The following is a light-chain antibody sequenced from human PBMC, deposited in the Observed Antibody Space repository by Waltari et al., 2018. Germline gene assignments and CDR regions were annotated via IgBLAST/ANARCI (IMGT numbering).Light chain of an antibody. CDR2: GTS. CDR3: QHHVRLPAT. CDR1: QNIGHY. V-gene: IGKV3-20*01. J-gene: IGKJ1*01. Sequence: IVLTQSPGTLSLSPGGRATLPCRASQNIGHYLACYQQKPGQAPRLLIYGTSTRAAGIPDRFSGSGSGADFSLTITRLEPEDFAVYYCQHHVRLPATFGQGTKV.